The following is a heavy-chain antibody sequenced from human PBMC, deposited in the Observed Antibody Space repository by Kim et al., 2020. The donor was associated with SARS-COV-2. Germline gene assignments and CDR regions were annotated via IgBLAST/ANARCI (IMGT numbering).Heavy chain of an antibody. Sequence: DSVKGRFTISRDNAKNSLYLQMNSLRAEDTAVYYCARDVGNYYSYYGMDVWGQGTTVTVSS. D-gene: IGHD1-1*01. CDR3: ARDVGNYYSYYGMDV. V-gene: IGHV3-7*01. J-gene: IGHJ6*02.